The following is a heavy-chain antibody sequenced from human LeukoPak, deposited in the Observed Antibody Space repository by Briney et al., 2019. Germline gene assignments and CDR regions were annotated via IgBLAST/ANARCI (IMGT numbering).Heavy chain of an antibody. CDR3: GKDGGQYSSGPEFDP. J-gene: IGHJ5*02. V-gene: IGHV3-23*01. CDR1: GIVFSRTA. CDR2: ISGGGERT. D-gene: IGHD6-19*01. Sequence: GGSLRLSCTASGIVFSRTAMNWARQSPGRGLEWLSAISGGGERTFYADSVKGRFTISRDNSKNMVYLQMNSLRADDTAIYYCGKDGGQYSSGPEFDPRGQGALVTVSS.